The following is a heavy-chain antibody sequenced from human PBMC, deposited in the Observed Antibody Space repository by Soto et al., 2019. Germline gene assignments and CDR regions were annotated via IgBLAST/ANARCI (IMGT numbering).Heavy chain of an antibody. Sequence: QVQLVQSGAEVKKPGASVKVSSKASGYTFTSYYMHWVRQAPGQGLEWMGIINPSGGSTSYAQKFQGRVTMTRDTSTSTVYMELSSLRSEDTAVYYCARDGLIHYDILTGYYIGSFRGAWFDPWGQGTLVTVSS. D-gene: IGHD3-9*01. J-gene: IGHJ5*02. CDR3: ARDGLIHYDILTGYYIGSFRGAWFDP. V-gene: IGHV1-46*01. CDR1: GYTFTSYY. CDR2: INPSGGST.